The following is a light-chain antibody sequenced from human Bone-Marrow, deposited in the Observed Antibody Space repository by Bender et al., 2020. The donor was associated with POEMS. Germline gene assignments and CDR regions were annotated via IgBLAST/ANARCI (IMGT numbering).Light chain of an antibody. V-gene: IGLV2-14*01. CDR2: EVS. CDR3: SSYTSRTSYV. J-gene: IGLJ1*01. Sequence: QSALTQPASMSGSPGQSITISCTGTTSDVGGSKYVSWYQHLPGRAPKILISEVSHRPSGISYRFSGSKSGNAASLTISGPQADDEGDYYCSSYTSRTSYVVGTGTKVTVL. CDR1: TSDVGGSKY.